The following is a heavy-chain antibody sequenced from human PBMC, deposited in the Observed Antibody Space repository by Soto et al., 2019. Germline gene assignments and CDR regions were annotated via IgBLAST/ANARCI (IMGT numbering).Heavy chain of an antibody. J-gene: IGHJ4*02. D-gene: IGHD6-19*01. Sequence: SETLSLTCTVSGGSIISGPYSWGLIRQPPGEGLEWIGTFHYSESTHYNPSLESRITISVDTSKNQFSLKVSSVTVADTAVYYCVRDSGNGWKDYRGQGTLVTVSS. CDR1: GGSIISGPYS. V-gene: IGHV4-39*02. CDR3: VRDSGNGWKDY. CDR2: FHYSEST.